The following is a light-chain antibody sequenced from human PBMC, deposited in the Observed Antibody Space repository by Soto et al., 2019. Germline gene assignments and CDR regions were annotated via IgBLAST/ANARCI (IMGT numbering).Light chain of an antibody. Sequence: DFQMTQSPSSLSASVGDRVTITCRASQSISNYLYWYQQKPGKAPKLLMFAASSLQSGVPSRFSGGGSGTDFTLTISSLQPEDFATYYCQQSYSTPRTFGQGTKVEIK. CDR3: QQSYSTPRT. V-gene: IGKV1-39*01. CDR2: AAS. J-gene: IGKJ1*01. CDR1: QSISNY.